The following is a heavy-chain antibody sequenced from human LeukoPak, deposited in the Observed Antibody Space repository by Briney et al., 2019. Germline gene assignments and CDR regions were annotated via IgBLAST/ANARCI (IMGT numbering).Heavy chain of an antibody. Sequence: QPGGSLRLSCAASGFTFSSYAIHWVRQAPGKGLEWVAVLSYDGSNKYYADSVKGRFTISRDNSKDTLYLQMNSLRAEDTAVYYCARDGYYSGWYPGGGYLDYSGQGTLVTVSS. J-gene: IGHJ4*02. V-gene: IGHV3-30*14. CDR3: ARDGYYSGWYPGGGYLDY. D-gene: IGHD6-19*01. CDR2: LSYDGSNK. CDR1: GFTFSSYA.